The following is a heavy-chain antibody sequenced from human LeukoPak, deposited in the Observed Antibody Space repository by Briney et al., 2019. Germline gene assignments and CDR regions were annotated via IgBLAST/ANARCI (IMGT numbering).Heavy chain of an antibody. V-gene: IGHV3-23*01. D-gene: IGHD6-19*01. CDR1: GFTFNNCV. Sequence: GGSLRLSCAASGFTFNNCVMSWVRQAPGKGLEWVSTINGGGYNTYYADSVKGRFTISRDNSKNTLSLQVNTLRAEDTAVYYCARAPGIYGSGWYFDYWGQGTLVTVSS. CDR2: INGGGYNT. CDR3: ARAPGIYGSGWYFDY. J-gene: IGHJ4*02.